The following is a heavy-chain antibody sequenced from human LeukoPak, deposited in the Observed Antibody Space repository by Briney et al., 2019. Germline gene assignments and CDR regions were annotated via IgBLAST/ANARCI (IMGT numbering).Heavy chain of an antibody. J-gene: IGHJ5*02. Sequence: GGSLRLSCAASGFTFSSYSMNWVRQAPGKGLEWVSSISSSSSYIYYADSVKGRFTISRDNAKNSLYLQMNSLRAEDTAVYYCARDLTAHWFDPWGQGTLVTVSS. D-gene: IGHD3-9*01. CDR3: ARDLTAHWFDP. CDR2: ISSSSSYI. V-gene: IGHV3-21*01. CDR1: GFTFSSYS.